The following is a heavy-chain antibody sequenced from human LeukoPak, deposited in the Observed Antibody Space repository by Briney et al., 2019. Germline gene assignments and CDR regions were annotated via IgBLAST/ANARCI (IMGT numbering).Heavy chain of an antibody. J-gene: IGHJ6*03. Sequence: SETLSLTCTVSGGSISGYYWSWIRQPPGKGLEWIGYIYYSGSTNHNPSLKSRVTISVDTSKNQFSLKLSSVTAADTAVYYCARGVRGQQLVYYYYYYMDVWGKGTTVTVSS. CDR1: GGSISGYY. CDR2: IYYSGST. CDR3: ARGVRGQQLVYYYYYYMDV. V-gene: IGHV4-59*01. D-gene: IGHD6-13*01.